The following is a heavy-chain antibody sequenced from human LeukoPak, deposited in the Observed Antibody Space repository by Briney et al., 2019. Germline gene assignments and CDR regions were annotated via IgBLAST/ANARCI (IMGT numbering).Heavy chain of an antibody. CDR3: ARGVGYCSSTSCYAYNWFDP. Sequence: GASVKVSCKASGYTFTSYAMHWVRQAPGQRLEWMGWINAGNGNTKYSQKFQSRVTITRDTSASTAYMELSSLRSEDTAVYYCARGVGYCSSTSCYAYNWFDPWGQGTLVTVSS. D-gene: IGHD2-2*01. V-gene: IGHV1-3*01. J-gene: IGHJ5*02. CDR2: INAGNGNT. CDR1: GYTFTSYA.